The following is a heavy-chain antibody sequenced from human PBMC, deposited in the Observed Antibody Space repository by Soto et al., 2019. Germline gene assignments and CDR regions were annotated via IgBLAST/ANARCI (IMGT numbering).Heavy chain of an antibody. V-gene: IGHV4-31*03. CDR2: IYYSGST. J-gene: IGHJ3*02. D-gene: IGHD1-26*01. CDR1: GGSISSGGYY. Sequence: SETLSLTCTVSGGSISSGGYYWSWIRQHPGKGLEWIGYIYYSGSTYYNPSLKSRVTISVDTSKNQFSLKLSSVTAADTAVYYCARSKWVLRLHDAFDIWGQGTMVTVSS. CDR3: ARSKWVLRLHDAFDI.